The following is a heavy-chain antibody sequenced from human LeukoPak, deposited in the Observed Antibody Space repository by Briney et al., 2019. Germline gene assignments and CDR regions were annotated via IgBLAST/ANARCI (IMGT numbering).Heavy chain of an antibody. J-gene: IGHJ4*02. CDR2: IKSKSDGGPT. Sequence: GGSLRLSCAVSGFTFSNVWVSWVRQAPGKGLEWVGRIKSKSDGGPTDYAAPVKGRFTFSRDDSRNTLYLQMNSLNTADTAVYYCTTDPRNGYYFDFWGQGTLVTVSS. V-gene: IGHV3-15*01. CDR3: TTDPRNGYYFDF. CDR1: GFTFSNVW. D-gene: IGHD1-1*01.